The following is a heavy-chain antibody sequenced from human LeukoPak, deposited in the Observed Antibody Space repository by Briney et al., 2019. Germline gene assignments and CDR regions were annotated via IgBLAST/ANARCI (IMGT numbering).Heavy chain of an antibody. V-gene: IGHV4-34*01. CDR1: GGSFSGYY. J-gene: IGHJ4*02. Sequence: PSETLSLTCAVYGGSFSGYYWSWIRQPPGKGLEWIGEINHSGSTNYNPSLKSRVTISVDTSKSQFSLKLSSVTAADTAVYYCARGPPYYYDSSGYYGYWGQGTLVTVSS. CDR2: INHSGST. CDR3: ARGPPYYYDSSGYYGY. D-gene: IGHD3-22*01.